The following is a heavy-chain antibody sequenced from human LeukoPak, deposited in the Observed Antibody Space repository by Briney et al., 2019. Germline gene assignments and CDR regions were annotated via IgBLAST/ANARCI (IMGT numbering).Heavy chain of an antibody. Sequence: PGGSLRLSCVASGFTFSNYWMHWVRQAPGKGLVWVSRINSDGSTSSYADSVKGRFTISRDNTKNTLYLQMNSLRAEDTAVYYCARRGAGTGATDYWGRGTLVTVSS. V-gene: IGHV3-74*01. CDR1: GFTFSNYW. CDR3: ARRGAGTGATDY. J-gene: IGHJ4*02. D-gene: IGHD1-1*01. CDR2: INSDGSTS.